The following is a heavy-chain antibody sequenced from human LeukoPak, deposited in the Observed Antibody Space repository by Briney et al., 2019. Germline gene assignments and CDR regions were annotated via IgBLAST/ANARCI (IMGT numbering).Heavy chain of an antibody. CDR2: MNPNSGNT. J-gene: IGHJ5*02. Sequence: ASVKVSCKASGYTFTSYDINWVRQATGQGLEWMGWMNPNSGNTGYAHRFQGRVTMTRNTSISTAYMELSSLRSEDTAVYYCARGRYCSGGSCSNWFDPWGQGTLVTVSS. D-gene: IGHD2-15*01. CDR1: GYTFTSYD. CDR3: ARGRYCSGGSCSNWFDP. V-gene: IGHV1-8*01.